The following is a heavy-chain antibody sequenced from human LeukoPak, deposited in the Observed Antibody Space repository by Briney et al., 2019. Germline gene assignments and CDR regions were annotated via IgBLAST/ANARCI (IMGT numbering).Heavy chain of an antibody. Sequence: ASVKVSCKASGYTFTCYGISWVRQAPGQGLERMGWISAYNGNTNYAQKLQGRVTMTTDTSTSTAYMELRSLRSDDTAVYYCARDTFDIVVVPAAYSWFDPWGQGTLVTVSS. D-gene: IGHD2-2*01. CDR3: ARDTFDIVVVPAAYSWFDP. CDR1: GYTFTCYG. J-gene: IGHJ5*02. V-gene: IGHV1-18*01. CDR2: ISAYNGNT.